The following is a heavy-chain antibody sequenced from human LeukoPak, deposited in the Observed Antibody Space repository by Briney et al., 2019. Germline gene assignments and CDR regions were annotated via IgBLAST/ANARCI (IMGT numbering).Heavy chain of an antibody. V-gene: IGHV2-5*01. CDR3: AHRRDIVVVPAAPFDY. J-gene: IGHJ4*02. Sequence: EPGPTLVKPTQTLTLTCTFSGFSLSTSGVGVGWIRQPPGKALEWLALIYWNDDKRYSPSLKSRLTITKDTSKNQVVLTMTNMDPVDTATYYCAHRRDIVVVPAAPFDYWGQGTLVTVSS. CDR1: GFSLSTSGVG. D-gene: IGHD2-2*01. CDR2: IYWNDDK.